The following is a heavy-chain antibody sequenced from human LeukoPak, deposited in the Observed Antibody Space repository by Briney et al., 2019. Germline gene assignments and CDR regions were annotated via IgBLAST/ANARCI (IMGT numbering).Heavy chain of an antibody. J-gene: IGHJ4*02. Sequence: GGSLRLSCTASGFTFGDYAMTWVRQAPGKGLEWVGFIRSKIYGGTAEYAASVQGRFTISRDDSKGIAYLQMNSLKTEDTAVYYCTRDQTPYYWGQGTLVAVSS. V-gene: IGHV3-49*04. CDR3: TRDQTPYY. CDR1: GFTFGDYA. CDR2: IRSKIYGGTA.